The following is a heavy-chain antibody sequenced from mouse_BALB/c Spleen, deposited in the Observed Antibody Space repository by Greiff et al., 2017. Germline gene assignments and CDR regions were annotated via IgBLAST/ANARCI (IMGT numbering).Heavy chain of an antibody. CDR2: INPGSGGT. J-gene: IGHJ2*01. CDR3: ARSWRFDY. V-gene: IGHV1-54*01. Sequence: QVQLQQSGAELVRPGTSVKVSCKASGYAFTNYLIEWVKQRPGQGLEWIGVINPGSGGTNYNEKFKGKATLTADKSSSTAYMQLSSLTSDDSAVFFCARSWRFDYWGQGTTLTVSS. CDR1: GYAFTNYL.